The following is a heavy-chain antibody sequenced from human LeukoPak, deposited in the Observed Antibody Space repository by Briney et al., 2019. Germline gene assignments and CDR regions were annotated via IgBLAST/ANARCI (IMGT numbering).Heavy chain of an antibody. CDR1: GFTFRSYD. J-gene: IGHJ4*02. V-gene: IGHV3-13*01. D-gene: IGHD3-10*01. CDR3: VRGWPGDFEY. Sequence: PGGSLRLSCAASGFTFRSYDMHWVRQTTGKGLEWVSSIGTYDDTFYSNSVKGRFTIFRDNAQDSLYLQMNSLRPGDTAVYYCVRGWPGDFEYWGLGTLVTVST. CDR2: IGTYDDT.